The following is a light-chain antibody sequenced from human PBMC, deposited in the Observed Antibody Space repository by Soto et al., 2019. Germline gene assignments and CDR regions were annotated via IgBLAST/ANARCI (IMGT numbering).Light chain of an antibody. CDR3: QQYNSFPLT. J-gene: IGKJ4*01. Sequence: DIQMTQSPSTLSASIGDTVTISCRASQSIYKWLAWYQQKPQKAPKVRIFEAAGLESGVSSRFRGSGSGTEFTLTISGLQPDDLATYYCQQYNSFPLTFGGGTTVEL. CDR2: EAA. CDR1: QSIYKW. V-gene: IGKV1-5*01.